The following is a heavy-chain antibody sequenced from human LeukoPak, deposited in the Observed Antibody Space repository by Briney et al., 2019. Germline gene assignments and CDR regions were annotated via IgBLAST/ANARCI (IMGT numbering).Heavy chain of an antibody. CDR2: ISSNGGST. D-gene: IGHD3-16*01. CDR1: GFTFSSYA. V-gene: IGHV3-64*01. J-gene: IGHJ4*02. Sequence: GGSLRLSCAASGFTFSSYAMHWVRQAAGKGLEYVSAISSNGGSTYFANSVKGRFNISRDKSKNTLYLQMGSLRAEDMAVYYCARGEDYDYVWGAFDYWGQGTLVTVSS. CDR3: ARGEDYDYVWGAFDY.